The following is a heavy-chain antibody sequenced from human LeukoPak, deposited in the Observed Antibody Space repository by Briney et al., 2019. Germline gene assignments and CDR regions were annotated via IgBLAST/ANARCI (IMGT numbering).Heavy chain of an antibody. CDR1: GGSISSGGYS. D-gene: IGHD3-10*01. CDR3: ARNYGSGSGDYYYGMDV. Sequence: SETLSLTCAVSGGSISSGGYSWSWIRQPPGKGLEWIGYIYHSGSTYYNPSLKSRVTISVDRSKNQFSLKLSSVTAADTAVYYCARNYGSGSGDYYYGMDVWGKGTMVTVSS. V-gene: IGHV4-30-2*01. CDR2: IYHSGST. J-gene: IGHJ6*04.